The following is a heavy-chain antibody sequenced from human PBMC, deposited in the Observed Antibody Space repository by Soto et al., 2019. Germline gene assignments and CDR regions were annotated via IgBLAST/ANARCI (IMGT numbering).Heavy chain of an antibody. V-gene: IGHV1-2*02. J-gene: IGHJ4*02. CDR3: ARRPSSSLGSLDY. Sequence: QVQLVQSGAEVKKPGASVKVSCKASGYTFTGYYMHWVRQAPGQGLEWMGWINPNSGGTNYAQKLQGRVTMTRDTSISTAYMELSRLRSDDTAVYYCARRPSSSLGSLDYCGQGTLVTVSS. CDR2: INPNSGGT. D-gene: IGHD6-6*01. CDR1: GYTFTGYY.